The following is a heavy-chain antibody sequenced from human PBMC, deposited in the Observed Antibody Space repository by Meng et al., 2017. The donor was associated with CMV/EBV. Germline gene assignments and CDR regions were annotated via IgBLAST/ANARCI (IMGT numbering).Heavy chain of an antibody. CDR3: ARVRRRITIFGVVIPGFDP. J-gene: IGHJ5*02. Sequence: GSLRLSCAVYGGSFSGYYWSWIRQPPGKGLEWIGEINHSGSTNYNPSLKSRVTISVDMSKNQFSLKLSSVTAADTAVYYCARVRRRITIFGVVIPGFDPWGQGTLVTVSS. CDR2: INHSGST. CDR1: GGSFSGYY. D-gene: IGHD3-3*01. V-gene: IGHV4-34*01.